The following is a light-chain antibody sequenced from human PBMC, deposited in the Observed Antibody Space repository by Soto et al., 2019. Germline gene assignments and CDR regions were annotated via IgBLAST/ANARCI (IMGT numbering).Light chain of an antibody. CDR3: QQYNNWPPIT. J-gene: IGKJ5*01. Sequence: EIVMTQSPATLAVSPCDGAAMSWRGSQSISCNLAWYQQKPGQAPRLLIYGASTRATGIPARFSGSGSGTEFTLTISSLQSEDFAVYYCQQYNNWPPITFGQGTRLEIK. V-gene: IGKV3-15*01. CDR2: GAS. CDR1: QSISCN.